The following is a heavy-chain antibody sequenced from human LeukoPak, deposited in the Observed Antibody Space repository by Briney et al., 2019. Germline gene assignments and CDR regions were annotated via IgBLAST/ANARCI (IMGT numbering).Heavy chain of an antibody. Sequence: SETLSLTCTVSGGSISSSSYYWAWIRQPPGKGLEWIGSIYDSSTTNYNPSLKSRVTISVDTSKNHKNQFSLRLSSVTAADTAVYYCARARLYSSDVPGWFDPWGRGILVTVSS. V-gene: IGHV4-39*07. CDR3: ARARLYSSDVPGWFDP. CDR2: IYDSSTT. D-gene: IGHD6-19*01. CDR1: GGSISSSSYY. J-gene: IGHJ5*02.